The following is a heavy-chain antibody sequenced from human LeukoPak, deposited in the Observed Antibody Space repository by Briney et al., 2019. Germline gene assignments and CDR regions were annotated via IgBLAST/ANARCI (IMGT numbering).Heavy chain of an antibody. J-gene: IGHJ4*02. D-gene: IGHD3-3*01. CDR3: ARAHTSAPGTLFDY. V-gene: IGHV1-46*01. CDR1: GYTFTTYY. Sequence: GASVKVSCKASGYTFTTYYMHWVRQAPGQGLEWMGIINPSGGSTTYAQNFQGRVTMTRDTSTSAVYMEVSSLRSEDTAVYYCARAHTSAPGTLFDYWGQGTLVTVSS. CDR2: INPSGGST.